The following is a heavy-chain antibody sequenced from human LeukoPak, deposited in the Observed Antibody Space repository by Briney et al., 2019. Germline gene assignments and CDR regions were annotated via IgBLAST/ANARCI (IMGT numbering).Heavy chain of an antibody. V-gene: IGHV3-23*01. CDR2: ISRSGGSS. CDR1: GFTQNA. J-gene: IGHJ4*02. D-gene: IGHD3-10*01. Sequence: GGSLRLSCEASGFTQNAMGWVRQAPGKGLEWVASISRSGGSSHYADSVKGRFTISRDNSKNTLYLQMNSLRAEDTAVYYCARKAGYYYGSGDYWGQGTLVTVSS. CDR3: ARKAGYYYGSGDY.